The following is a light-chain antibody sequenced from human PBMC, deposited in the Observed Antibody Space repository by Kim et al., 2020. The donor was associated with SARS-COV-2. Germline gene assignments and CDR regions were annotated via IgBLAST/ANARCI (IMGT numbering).Light chain of an antibody. Sequence: ASVKLTSWLGSGRSKDAVAGHQQRAGTGPRFLMKVNSDGSRDRGDGLPVRFSGAASGAERYLTISSVQSEDEADYYCQAWGPGIRVFGGGTQLTVL. CDR3: QAWGPGIRV. V-gene: IGLV4-69*01. J-gene: IGLJ3*02. CDR2: VNSDGSR. CDR1: SGRSKDA.